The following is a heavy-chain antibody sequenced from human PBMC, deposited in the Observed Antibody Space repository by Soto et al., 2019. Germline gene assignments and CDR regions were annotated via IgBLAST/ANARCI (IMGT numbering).Heavy chain of an antibody. J-gene: IGHJ4*02. CDR2: ISSSSSTI. CDR1: GFTFSSYS. D-gene: IGHD2-2*01. Sequence: GGSLRLSCAASGFTFSSYSMNWVRQAPGKGLEWVSYISSSSSTIYYADSVKGRFTISRDNAKNSLYLQMNSLRAEDTAMYYCARPGYCSRTDCSDFDYWGQGTQVTVS. CDR3: ARPGYCSRTDCSDFDY. V-gene: IGHV3-48*01.